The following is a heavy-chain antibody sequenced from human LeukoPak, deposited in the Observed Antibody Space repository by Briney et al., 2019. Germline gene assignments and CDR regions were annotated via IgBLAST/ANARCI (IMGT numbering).Heavy chain of an antibody. V-gene: IGHV3-21*01. Sequence: GGSLRLSCAASGFDFSTYAINWVRQAPGKGLEWVSSISTMSNYIFYGDSVKGRFTISRDSANNSVYLQMNSLRAEDTAFYYCARDSPRGRFDSWGQGTLVTVSS. CDR2: ISTMSNYI. CDR1: GFDFSTYA. J-gene: IGHJ4*02. CDR3: ARDSPRGRFDS.